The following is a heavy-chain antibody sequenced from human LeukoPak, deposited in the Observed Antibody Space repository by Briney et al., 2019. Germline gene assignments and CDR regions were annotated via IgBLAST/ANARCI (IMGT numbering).Heavy chain of an antibody. D-gene: IGHD4-17*01. V-gene: IGHV3-48*02. CDR1: GFTLNNYD. CDR3: AGYGDYAY. CDR2: ITISGSGI. J-gene: IGHJ4*02. Sequence: GGSLGLSCAASGFTLNNYDMNWVRQAPGKGLEWVSCITISGSGIYYADSVKGRLTISRDNAKNSVYLQMNSLRDEDTAVYYCAGYGDYAYWGQGTLVTVSS.